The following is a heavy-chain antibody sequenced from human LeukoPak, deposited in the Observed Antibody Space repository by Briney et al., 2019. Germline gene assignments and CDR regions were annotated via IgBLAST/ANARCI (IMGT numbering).Heavy chain of an antibody. D-gene: IGHD3-10*01. CDR1: GFTVSSNY. J-gene: IGHJ4*02. V-gene: IGHV3-53*01. CDR2: IYSDGNT. CDR3: ATVRGDYYFDY. Sequence: GGSLRLSCAASGFTVSSNYMSWVRQAPGKGLEWVSIIYSDGNTYYTDSMKGRFTISRDNSKNTLYLQMNSLRAEDTAVYYCATVRGDYYFDYWGQGTLVTVSS.